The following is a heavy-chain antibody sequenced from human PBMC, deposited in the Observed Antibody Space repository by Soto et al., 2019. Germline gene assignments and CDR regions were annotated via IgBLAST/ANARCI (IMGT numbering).Heavy chain of an antibody. V-gene: IGHV3-23*01. CDR1: GFTFSSYA. Sequence: PAGSLRLSCAASGFTFSSYAMSWVRQAPGKGLEWVSAISGSGGSTYYADCVKGRFTISRDNSKNTLYLQMNSLRAEDTAVYYCAKDLTVAGYFDSWGQGTLVTVSS. CDR2: ISGSGGST. D-gene: IGHD6-19*01. CDR3: AKDLTVAGYFDS. J-gene: IGHJ4*02.